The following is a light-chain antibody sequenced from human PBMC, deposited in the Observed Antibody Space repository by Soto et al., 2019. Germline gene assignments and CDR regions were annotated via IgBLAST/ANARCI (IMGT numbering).Light chain of an antibody. V-gene: IGKV3D-15*01. CDR2: HIS. CDR1: QSAGNF. J-gene: IGKJ5*01. CDR3: QQHNQWPIT. Sequence: EILMTQSPSTLAVSPGETASLSCRASQSAGNFLAWYQQKPGQAPRLLIYHISTRATGIPARFSGSGSGTEFTLTINSLQSQDSEVYYCQQHNQWPITFGQGTRLEIK.